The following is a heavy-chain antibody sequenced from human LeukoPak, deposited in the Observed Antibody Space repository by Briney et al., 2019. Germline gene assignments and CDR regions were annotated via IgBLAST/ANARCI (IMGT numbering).Heavy chain of an antibody. CDR3: AREGGSSGWPDY. CDR2: SSAYNSNT. D-gene: IGHD6-19*01. V-gene: IGHV1-18*01. Sequence: VASLKVSCKASGYTFTSYGISGVRQAPGQGLEWIGWSSAYNSNTYYAQRLQGRLTMTTDTSTSTAYMELRSLTSDDTAVYYCAREGGSSGWPDYWGQGTLVTVSS. CDR1: GYTFTSYG. J-gene: IGHJ4*02.